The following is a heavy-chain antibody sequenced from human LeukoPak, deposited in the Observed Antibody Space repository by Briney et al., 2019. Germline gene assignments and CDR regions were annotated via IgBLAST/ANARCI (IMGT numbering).Heavy chain of an antibody. CDR2: ISSSSSTI. CDR1: GFTFSSYS. Sequence: GGSLRLSCAASGFTFSSYSMNWVRQAPGKGLEWVSYISSSSSTIYYADSVKGRFTISRDNAKNSLYLQMNSLGPEDTAVYYCARDPYSGNYGNYYYYMDVWGKGTTVTISS. CDR3: ARDPYSGNYGNYYYYMDV. J-gene: IGHJ6*03. V-gene: IGHV3-48*01. D-gene: IGHD1-26*01.